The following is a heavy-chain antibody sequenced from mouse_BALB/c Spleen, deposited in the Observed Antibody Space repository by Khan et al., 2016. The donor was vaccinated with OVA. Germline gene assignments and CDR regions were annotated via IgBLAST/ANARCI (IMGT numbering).Heavy chain of an antibody. J-gene: IGHJ2*01. V-gene: IGHV3-2*02. CDR2: ISYSGGT. CDR3: ARGNYYGYYFDY. D-gene: IGHD1-1*01. CDR1: GYSITSGYA. Sequence: QLEESGPGLVKPSQSLSLTCTVTGYSITSGYAWIWIRQFPGNKLEWMGYISYSGGTSYNPSLKSRISITRDTSKNQFFLQLNSVTTEDTATYYCARGNYYGYYFDYWGQGTTLTVSS.